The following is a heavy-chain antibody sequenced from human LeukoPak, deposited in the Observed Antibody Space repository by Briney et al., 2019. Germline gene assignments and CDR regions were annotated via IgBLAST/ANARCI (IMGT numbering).Heavy chain of an antibody. V-gene: IGHV4-59*12. CDR1: GGSLSCFY. CDR2: IYYSGTT. D-gene: IGHD2-15*01. J-gene: IGHJ5*02. CDR3: ARGRGGGGSSNNWFDP. Sequence: KPSETLSLPCPVSGGSLSCFYWGWIRQPPGEGLGWNWYIYYSGTTNYNPSLKSRVTISVDTSKNQFSLNLISVTAADTAVYFCARGRGGGGSSNNWFDPWGQGTLVTVSS.